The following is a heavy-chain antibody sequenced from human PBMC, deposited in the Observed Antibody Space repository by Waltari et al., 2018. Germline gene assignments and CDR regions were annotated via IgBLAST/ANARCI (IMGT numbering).Heavy chain of an antibody. Sequence: QVQLVQSGAEVKKPGASVKVSCKASGYTFTSYGISWVRQPPGQGLEWMGWISAYNGNTNYAQKLQGRVTMTTDTSTSTAYMELRSLRSDDTAVYYCARDSGYSSGWYQTYYYYYGMDVWGQGTTVTVSS. D-gene: IGHD6-19*01. J-gene: IGHJ6*01. CDR3: ARDSGYSSGWYQTYYYYYGMDV. CDR2: ISAYNGNT. V-gene: IGHV1-18*01. CDR1: GYTFTSYG.